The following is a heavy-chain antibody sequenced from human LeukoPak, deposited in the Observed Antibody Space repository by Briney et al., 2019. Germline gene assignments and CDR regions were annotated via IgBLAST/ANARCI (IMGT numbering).Heavy chain of an antibody. CDR3: ARGSCSSTSCYEDYYYYMDV. CDR2: INHSGST. V-gene: IGHV4-34*01. CDR1: GRSFSGYY. D-gene: IGHD2-2*01. Sequence: SETLSLTCAVYGRSFSGYYWSWIRQPPGKGLEWIGEINHSGSTNYNPSLKSRVTISVDTSKNQFSLKLSSVTAADTAVYYCARGSCSSTSCYEDYYYYMDVWGKGTTVTVSS. J-gene: IGHJ6*03.